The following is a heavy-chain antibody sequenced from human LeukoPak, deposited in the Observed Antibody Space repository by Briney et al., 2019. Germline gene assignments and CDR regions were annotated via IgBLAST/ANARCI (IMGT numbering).Heavy chain of an antibody. V-gene: IGHV3-48*04. J-gene: IGHJ4*02. D-gene: IGHD5/OR15-5a*01. CDR2: ISTSSLNTI. Sequence: GGSLRPSYAASGFTFSSFGMNWVRQAPGKGLEWISYISTSSLNTIHYADSVKGRFTISRDNAKNSLFLQMNSLRAEDTAVYYCARSLSTDFDYWGQGILVTVSS. CDR1: GFTFSSFG. CDR3: ARSLSTDFDY.